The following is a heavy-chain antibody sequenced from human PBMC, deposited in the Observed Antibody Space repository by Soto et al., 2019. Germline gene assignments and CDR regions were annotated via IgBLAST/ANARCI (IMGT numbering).Heavy chain of an antibody. V-gene: IGHV4-39*01. J-gene: IGHJ4*02. D-gene: IGHD5-18*01. Sequence: SETLSVTCTVSCGSISSGGYYWGWIRQPPGKGLEWIGSIYYSGSTYYNPSLKSRVTISADTSKSQFSLMLNSVTAADTAVYYCARIRDTAMAPNYWGQGNLVTVS. CDR2: IYYSGST. CDR3: ARIRDTAMAPNY. CDR1: CGSISSGGYY.